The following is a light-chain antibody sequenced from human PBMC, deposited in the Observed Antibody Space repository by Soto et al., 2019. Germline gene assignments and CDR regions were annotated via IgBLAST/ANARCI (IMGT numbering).Light chain of an antibody. Sequence: DIQMTQSPSSLSASVGDRLTITCRASQGISNFLVWYQQKPGKVPKVLIYAASTLQSGVPSRFSGSGSGTDFTLTISSLQPEDVATYYCQKYDSATFTFGPGTKVDIK. J-gene: IGKJ3*01. CDR2: AAS. CDR3: QKYDSATFT. V-gene: IGKV1-27*01. CDR1: QGISNF.